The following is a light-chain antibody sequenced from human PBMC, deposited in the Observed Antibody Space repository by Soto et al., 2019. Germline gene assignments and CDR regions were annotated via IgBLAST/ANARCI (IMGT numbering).Light chain of an antibody. V-gene: IGKV3-11*01. CDR2: DAS. CDR3: QRRSKWPSVT. CDR1: QSVSRN. Sequence: EIVLTQSPATLSLSPGERATLSCRASQSVSRNLAWYQQKPGQAPRLLIYDASNRATGMPARFSGSGSGTDFTLTISSLEPEDFAVYYCQRRSKWPSVTFGGGTKVEIK. J-gene: IGKJ4*01.